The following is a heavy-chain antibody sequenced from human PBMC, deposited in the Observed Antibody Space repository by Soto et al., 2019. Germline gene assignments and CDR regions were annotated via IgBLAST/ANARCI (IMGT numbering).Heavy chain of an antibody. D-gene: IGHD2-2*01. J-gene: IGHJ6*02. CDR3: AKGVLPAARYYYYGMDV. CDR2: ISYDGSNK. V-gene: IGHV3-30*18. CDR1: GFTFSSYA. Sequence: VQLLESGGGLVQPGGSLRLSCAASGFTFSSYAMHWVRQAPGKGLEWVAVISYDGSNKYYADSVKGRFTISRDNSKNTLYLQMNSLRAEDTAVYYCAKGVLPAARYYYYGMDVWGQGTTVTVSS.